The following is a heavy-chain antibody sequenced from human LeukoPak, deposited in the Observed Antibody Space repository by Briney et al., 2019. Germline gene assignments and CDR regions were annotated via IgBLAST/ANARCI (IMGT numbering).Heavy chain of an antibody. V-gene: IGHV3-7*01. CDR2: IKQDGSDK. Sequence: PGGSLRLSCAASGFTFNGYWMSWVRQAPGKGLEWVANIKQDGSDKYYVDSVKGRFTISRDNAKNSLYLQMNSLRAEDTAVYYCAIEYSSSSGAFDIWGQGTMVTVSS. J-gene: IGHJ3*02. CDR1: GFTFNGYW. CDR3: AIEYSSSSGAFDI. D-gene: IGHD6-6*01.